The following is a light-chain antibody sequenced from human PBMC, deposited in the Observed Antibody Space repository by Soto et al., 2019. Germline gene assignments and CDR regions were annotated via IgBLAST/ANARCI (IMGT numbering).Light chain of an antibody. CDR1: QSVSSSY. J-gene: IGKJ4*01. CDR3: QQYGSSVT. Sequence: EIVLTQSPGTLSLSPGERATLSCRANQSVSSSYLAWYQQKPGQAPRLLIYGASSRATGIPDRFSGSGSGTDFTLTISRLEPEDFAVYYCQQYGSSVTFGGGTKVEIK. CDR2: GAS. V-gene: IGKV3-20*01.